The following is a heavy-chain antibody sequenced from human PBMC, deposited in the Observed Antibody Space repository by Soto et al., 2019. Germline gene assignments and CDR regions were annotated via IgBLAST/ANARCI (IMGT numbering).Heavy chain of an antibody. CDR1: GFTFSSYG. CDR2: ISYDGSNK. V-gene: IGHV3-30*18. Sequence: GGSLRLSCAASGFTFSSYGMHWVRQAPGKGLEWVAVISYDGSNKHYADSVKGRFTISRDNSKNTLYLQMNSLRAEDTAVYYCAKDRLSLYFDYWGQGTLVTVSS. CDR3: AKDRLSLYFDY. J-gene: IGHJ4*02. D-gene: IGHD6-25*01.